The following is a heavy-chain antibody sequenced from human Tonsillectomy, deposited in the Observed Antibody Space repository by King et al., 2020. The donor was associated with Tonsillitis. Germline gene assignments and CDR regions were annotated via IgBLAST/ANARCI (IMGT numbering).Heavy chain of an antibody. CDR2: IYPVDSDT. J-gene: IGHJ4*02. Sequence: QLVQSGAEVTKPGESLKISCKGSGYNFTNYWIAWVRQMPGEGLEWMGIIYPVDSDTRYSPSFQGQVTISADKSISTAYLQWSSLKASDTAMYFCARRGQWLAFDYWGQGSLVTVSS. V-gene: IGHV5-51*03. D-gene: IGHD6-19*01. CDR1: GYNFTNYW. CDR3: ARRGQWLAFDY.